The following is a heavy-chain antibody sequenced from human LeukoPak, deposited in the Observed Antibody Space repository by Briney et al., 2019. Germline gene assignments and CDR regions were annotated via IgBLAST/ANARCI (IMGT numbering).Heavy chain of an antibody. CDR2: INPNSGGT. J-gene: IGHJ4*02. CDR1: GYSFTGHY. CDR3: ARVFSVGSGFDY. Sequence: ASVKVSCKASGYSFTGHYIHWVRQAPGQGLERMGWINPNSGGTNYAQKFQGRVTTTSDTSISTAYMELSSLRFDDTAVYYCARVFSVGSGFDYWGQGTLVTVSS. D-gene: IGHD1-26*01. V-gene: IGHV1-2*02.